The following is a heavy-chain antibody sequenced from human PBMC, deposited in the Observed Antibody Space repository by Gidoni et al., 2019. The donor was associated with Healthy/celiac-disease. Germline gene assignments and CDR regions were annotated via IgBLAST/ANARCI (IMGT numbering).Heavy chain of an antibody. CDR3: AKDSTLDV. CDR1: G. J-gene: IGHJ6*02. Sequence: GIHWVRQAPGKGLEWVAVISYDGSNKYYADSVKGRFTISRDNSKNTLYLQMNSLRAEDTAVYYCAKDSTLDVWGQGTTVTVSS. D-gene: IGHD2-2*01. V-gene: IGHV3-30*18. CDR2: ISYDGSNK.